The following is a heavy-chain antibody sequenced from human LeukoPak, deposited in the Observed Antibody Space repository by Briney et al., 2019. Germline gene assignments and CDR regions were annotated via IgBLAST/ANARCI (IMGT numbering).Heavy chain of an antibody. Sequence: PGGSLRLSCAASGFIFSKYWMNWVRQAPGKGLEWVANIKRDGNEKYYADSVKGRFTISRDNTKNSLYLQMNSLRAEDTAVYYCTRGTNNDYWGQGTLVTVSS. J-gene: IGHJ4*02. CDR3: TRGTNNDY. CDR2: IKRDGNEK. CDR1: GFIFSKYW. V-gene: IGHV3-7*01.